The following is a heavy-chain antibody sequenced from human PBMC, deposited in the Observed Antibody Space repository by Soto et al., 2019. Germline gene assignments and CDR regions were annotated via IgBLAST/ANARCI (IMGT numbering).Heavy chain of an antibody. CDR3: GRGPTPWEIDS. J-gene: IGHJ4*02. Sequence: QVQLMQSGAEVKKPGSSVKVSCKASGGTSSRYAVSWVRQAPGQGLEWMGGIVPVLGPANYAQKFQGRVTITADKSTATAYRELSGLRSEDTAVYFCGRGPTPWEIDSWGQGTLVTVSS. CDR2: IVPVLGPA. V-gene: IGHV1-69*08. CDR1: GGTSSRYA. D-gene: IGHD1-26*01.